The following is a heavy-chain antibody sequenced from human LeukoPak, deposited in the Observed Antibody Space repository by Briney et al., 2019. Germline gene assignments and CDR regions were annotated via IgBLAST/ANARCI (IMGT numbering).Heavy chain of an antibody. CDR3: ARGPYRTNV. CDR1: GGSFSDYY. Sequence: SETLSLTCAVSGGSFSDYYCSWFRLPPGKGLEWIVEINDSGSANYNPSLKSRVAISIDTSKSQSSLKLTSVTAADTAVYYCARGPYRTNVWGQGATVTVSS. J-gene: IGHJ6*02. CDR2: INDSGSA. V-gene: IGHV4-34*01.